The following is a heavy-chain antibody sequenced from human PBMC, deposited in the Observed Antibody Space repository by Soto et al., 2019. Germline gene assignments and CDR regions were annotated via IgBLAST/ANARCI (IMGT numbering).Heavy chain of an antibody. Sequence: GGSLRLSCVASGFTFNSYAMSWVRQAPGKGLEWVSGISGNGRKTPYADSVKGRFTISRDNSKNTLYLQMNSLRAEDTAVYYCAKDSGYGENWGQGTLVTVSS. CDR3: AKDSGYGEN. J-gene: IGHJ4*02. CDR1: GFTFNSYA. D-gene: IGHD5-18*01. CDR2: ISGNGRKT. V-gene: IGHV3-23*01.